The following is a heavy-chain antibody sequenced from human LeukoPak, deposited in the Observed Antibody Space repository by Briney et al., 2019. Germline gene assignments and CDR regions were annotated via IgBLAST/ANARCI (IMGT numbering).Heavy chain of an antibody. CDR1: GGTFSSYA. CDR3: TRGRPVAAAGSRLGY. Sequence: PVKVSCKASGGTFSSYAISWVRQAPGQGLEWMGGIIPIFGTANYAQKFQGRVTMTRNTSISTAYMELSSLRSEDTAVYYCTRGRPVAAAGSRLGYWGQGTLVTVSS. D-gene: IGHD6-13*01. CDR2: IIPIFGTA. V-gene: IGHV1-69*05. J-gene: IGHJ4*02.